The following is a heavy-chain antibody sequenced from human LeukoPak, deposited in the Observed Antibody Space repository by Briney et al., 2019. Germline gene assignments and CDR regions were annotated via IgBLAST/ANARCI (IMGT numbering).Heavy chain of an antibody. CDR3: ARDVIAARPYYYYYMDV. D-gene: IGHD6-6*01. V-gene: IGHV1-46*03. J-gene: IGHJ6*03. CDR1: GYTFTSYY. CDR2: INPSGGST. Sequence: ASVKVSCKASGYTFTSYYMHWVRQAPGQGLEWMGIINPSGGSTSYAQKFQGRVTMTRDTSTSTVYMELSSLRSEDSAVYYCARDVIAARPYYYYYMDVWGKGTTVTVSS.